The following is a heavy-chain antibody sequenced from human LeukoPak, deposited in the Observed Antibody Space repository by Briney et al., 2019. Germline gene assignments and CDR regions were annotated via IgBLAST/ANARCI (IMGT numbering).Heavy chain of an antibody. V-gene: IGHV3-33*01. J-gene: IGHJ4*02. CDR2: IWYDGSNK. CDR3: ARELVVAGFDY. CDR1: GFTFSSYG. D-gene: IGHD2-15*01. Sequence: GWSLRLSCAASGFTFSSYGMHWVRQAPGKGLEWVAVIWYDGSNKYYADSVKGRFTISRDNSKNTLYLQMNSLRAEDTAVYYCARELVVAGFDYWGQGTLVTVSS.